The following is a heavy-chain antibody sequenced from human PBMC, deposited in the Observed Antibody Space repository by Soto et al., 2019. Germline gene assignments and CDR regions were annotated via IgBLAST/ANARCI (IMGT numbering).Heavy chain of an antibody. CDR2: INHSGST. CDR3: ARGPVCSGGSCYSSAFDI. J-gene: IGHJ3*02. D-gene: IGHD2-15*01. Sequence: SETLSLTCAVYGGSFSGYYWSWIRQPPGKGLEWIGEINHSGSTNYNPSLKSRVTISVDTSKNQFSLKLSSVTAADTAVYYCARGPVCSGGSCYSSAFDIWGQGTMVTVS. V-gene: IGHV4-34*01. CDR1: GGSFSGYY.